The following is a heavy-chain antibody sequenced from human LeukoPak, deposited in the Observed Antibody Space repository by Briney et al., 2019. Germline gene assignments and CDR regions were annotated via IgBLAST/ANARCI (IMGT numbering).Heavy chain of an antibody. CDR1: GFTFANFD. CDR2: IRNDGRYP. CDR3: TTMVPRGDF. Sequence: PGGSLRLSCAASGFTFANFDMHWVRQAPGKGPEWVAMIRNDGRYPQYADSVKGRFTVYRDNVKYTLSLHMSDLRLDDASVYYCTTMVPRGDFWGQGTQVTVSS. J-gene: IGHJ4*02. V-gene: IGHV3-30*02. D-gene: IGHD4/OR15-4a*01.